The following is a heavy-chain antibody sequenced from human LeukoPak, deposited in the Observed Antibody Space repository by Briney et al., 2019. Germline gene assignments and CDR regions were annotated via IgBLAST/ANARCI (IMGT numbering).Heavy chain of an antibody. J-gene: IGHJ5*02. D-gene: IGHD3-16*01. CDR3: ARHYGP. CDR1: GGSFSGYY. V-gene: IGHV4-34*01. Sequence: PSETLSLTCAVYGGSFSGYYWSWIRQPPGKGLEWIGSIYDSGSTYYNPSLKSRVTISIDTSKNQFSLKLNSVTAADTAVYYCARHYGPWGQGTLVTVSS. CDR2: IYDSGST.